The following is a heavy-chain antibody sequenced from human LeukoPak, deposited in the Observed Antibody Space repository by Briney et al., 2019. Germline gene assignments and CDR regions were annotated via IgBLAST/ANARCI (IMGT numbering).Heavy chain of an antibody. J-gene: IGHJ4*02. CDR3: ARVIWGSTSEYYFYY. CDR1: GDSINSGGYY. CDR2: IYYSGIT. Sequence: SQTLSLTCTVSGDSINSGGYYWSPLSQHRGNGLEWIGFIYYSGITFYNPSLKSGVSISLDTSKNLFSLQLRSVTAADTAVYYCARVIWGSTSEYYFYYWGQGTLVTVSS. V-gene: IGHV4-31*03. D-gene: IGHD3-16*01.